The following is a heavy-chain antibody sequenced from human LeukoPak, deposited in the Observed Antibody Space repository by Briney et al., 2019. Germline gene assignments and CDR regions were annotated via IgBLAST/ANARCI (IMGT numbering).Heavy chain of an antibody. D-gene: IGHD3-10*01. CDR3: ARGRGKITMVRGSLLWGSFDGMDF. J-gene: IGHJ6*02. CDR2: INHSGST. CDR1: GGSFSGYY. V-gene: IGHV4-34*01. Sequence: SETLSLTCAVYGGSFSGYYWSWIRQPPGKGLEWIGEINHSGSTNYNPSLKSRVTISVDTSKNQFSLKLSSVTAPDTAVYYCARGRGKITMVRGSLLWGSFDGMDFWGQGTTVTVSS.